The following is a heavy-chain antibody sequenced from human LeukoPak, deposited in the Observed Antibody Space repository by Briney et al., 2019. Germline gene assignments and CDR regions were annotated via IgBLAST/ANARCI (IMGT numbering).Heavy chain of an antibody. D-gene: IGHD6-19*01. V-gene: IGHV1-2*02. CDR3: ARGLKYSSGWYLVY. Sequence: GASVKVSCKASGYTFPGYYMHWVRQAPGQGLEWMGWINPNSGGTNYAQKFQGRVTMTRDTSISTAYMELSRLRSDDTAVYYCARGLKYSSGWYLVYWGQGTLVTVSS. J-gene: IGHJ4*02. CDR2: INPNSGGT. CDR1: GYTFPGYY.